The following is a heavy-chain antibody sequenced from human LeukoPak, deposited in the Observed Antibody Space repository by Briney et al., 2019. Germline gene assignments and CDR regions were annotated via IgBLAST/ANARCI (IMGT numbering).Heavy chain of an antibody. D-gene: IGHD3-10*01. Sequence: GGSLRLSCAASGFTFTSYPLYWVRQPPGKGLEWVALISKDGSDEDYADSVKGRFTISRDNSRDTLLLQMSGLRVDDTAVYYCAREAYYGSGRSRQPSPVWGQGTSVTVSS. V-gene: IGHV3-30*15. CDR1: GFTFTSYP. CDR3: AREAYYGSGRSRQPSPV. J-gene: IGHJ4*02. CDR2: ISKDGSDE.